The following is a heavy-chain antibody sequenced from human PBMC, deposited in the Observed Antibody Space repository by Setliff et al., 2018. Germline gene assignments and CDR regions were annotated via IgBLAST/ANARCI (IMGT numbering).Heavy chain of an antibody. J-gene: IGHJ5*02. CDR2: ISWDGTKT. CDR1: GYTFSSYA. Sequence: PGGSLRLSCVASGYTFSSYAIHWVRQAPGKGLEWVALISWDGTKTSYADSVRGRFTISRDGSKSTLYLDMSSLRSEDTAVYYCASNIAAASNWFDPWGQGTLVTVSS. V-gene: IGHV3-30*03. D-gene: IGHD6-13*01. CDR3: ASNIAAASNWFDP.